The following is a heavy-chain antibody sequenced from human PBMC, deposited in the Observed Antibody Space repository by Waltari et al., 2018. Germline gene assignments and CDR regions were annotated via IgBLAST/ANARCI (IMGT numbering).Heavy chain of an antibody. CDR2: INPNSGGT. D-gene: IGHD5-18*01. Sequence: QVQLVQSGAEVKKPGASVKVSCKASGYTFTGYSMHWVRQAPGQGLEWMGWINPNSGGTNYAQKFQGRVTMTRDTSISTAYMELSRLRSDDTAVYYCARGIQLWLRGSYMDVWGKGTTVTVSS. CDR3: ARGIQLWLRGSYMDV. CDR1: GYTFTGYS. J-gene: IGHJ6*03. V-gene: IGHV1-2*02.